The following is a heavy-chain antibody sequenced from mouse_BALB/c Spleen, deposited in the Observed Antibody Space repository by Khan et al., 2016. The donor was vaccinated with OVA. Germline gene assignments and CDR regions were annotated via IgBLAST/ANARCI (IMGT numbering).Heavy chain of an antibody. V-gene: IGHV1S137*01. CDR2: ISTYYGDA. CDR1: GYTFTDFA. Sequence: QVQLKQSGAELVRPGVSVKISCKGSGYTFTDFAMHWVKRGHAKSLEWIGVISTYYGDADYNQKFQGKASMTVDKSSSTAYKELARLTSEDSASYYCARGGRFAYWGQGTLVTVSA. J-gene: IGHJ3*01. D-gene: IGHD1-1*02. CDR3: ARGGRFAY.